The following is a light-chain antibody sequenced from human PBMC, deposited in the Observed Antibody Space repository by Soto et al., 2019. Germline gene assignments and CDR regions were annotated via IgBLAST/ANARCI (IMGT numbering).Light chain of an antibody. V-gene: IGKV3-15*01. J-gene: IGKJ1*01. CDR3: QQYNDWPLT. CDR1: QSVSSN. CDR2: GAF. Sequence: ENVLTQSPGTLSLSPGERVTLSCRASQSVSSNLAWYQQKPGQAPSLLIYGAFTRATGIPARFSGTGSGTEFTLTISSLQSEDFALYYCQQYNDWPLTFGQGTKVDI.